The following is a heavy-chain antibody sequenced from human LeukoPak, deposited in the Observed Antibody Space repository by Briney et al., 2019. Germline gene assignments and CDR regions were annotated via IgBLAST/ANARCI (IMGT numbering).Heavy chain of an antibody. CDR3: ATDLRRPTRYYYGMDV. CDR1: GYTLTELS. V-gene: IGHV1-24*01. J-gene: IGHJ6*02. Sequence: ASVKVSCKVSGYTLTELSMHWVRQAPGKGLEWMGGFDPEDGETIYAQKFQGRVTMTEDTSTDTAYMELSSLRSEDTAVYYCATDLRRPTRYYYGMDVWGQGTTVTVSS. CDR2: FDPEDGET. D-gene: IGHD5/OR15-5a*01.